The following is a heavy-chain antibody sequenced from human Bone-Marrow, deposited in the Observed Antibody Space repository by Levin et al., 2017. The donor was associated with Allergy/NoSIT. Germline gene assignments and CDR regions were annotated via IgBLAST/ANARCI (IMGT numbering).Heavy chain of an antibody. J-gene: IGHJ4*02. V-gene: IGHV3-30*04. CDR3: AREPSRLLSGGRADY. D-gene: IGHD2-15*01. CDR2: ISYDGSQK. Sequence: GGSLRLSCSGSGFTFSDYGVHWVRQAPGKGLEWVAVISYDGSQKYYVDSVKGRFTISRDNSNNTAYLQMNSLRAEDTAVYYCAREPSRLLSGGRADYWSQGTLVTVSS. CDR1: GFTFSDYG.